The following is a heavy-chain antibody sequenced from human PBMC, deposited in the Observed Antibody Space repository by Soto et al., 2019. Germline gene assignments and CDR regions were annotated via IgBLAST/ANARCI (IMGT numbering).Heavy chain of an antibody. Sequence: QVQLVEAGGGVVQPGRSLRLSCAVSGFTFSDYGMFWVRQAPGKGLEWVAMIWFDGSTKHYADSVKGRFTISRDNSKNTLYLQMNSWRAEDTVVYYCARVSVDDYLTYIVSWGQGTKVTVSS. CDR2: IWFDGSTK. CDR1: GFTFSDYG. J-gene: IGHJ5*02. D-gene: IGHD4-17*01. CDR3: ARVSVDDYLTYIVS. V-gene: IGHV3-33*01.